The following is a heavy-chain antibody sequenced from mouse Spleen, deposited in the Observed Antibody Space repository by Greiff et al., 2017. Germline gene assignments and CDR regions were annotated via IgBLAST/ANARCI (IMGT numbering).Heavy chain of an antibody. J-gene: IGHJ1*01. D-gene: IGHD2-14*01. CDR1: GFSLTSYG. V-gene: IGHV2-2*01. CDR2: IWSGGST. CDR3: ARHYRDWYFDV. Sequence: QVQLQQSGPGLVQPSQSLSITCTVSGFSLTSYGVHWVRQSPGKGLEWLGVIWSGGSTDYNAAFISRRSISKDNSKSQVFFKMNSLQADDTAIYYCARHYRDWYFDVWGAGTTVTVSS.